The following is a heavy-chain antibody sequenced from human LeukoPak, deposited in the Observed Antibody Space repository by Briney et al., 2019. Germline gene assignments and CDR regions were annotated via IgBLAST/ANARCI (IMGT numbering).Heavy chain of an antibody. D-gene: IGHD3-16*01. CDR3: AKDIGVSPRGAFDV. V-gene: IGHV3-9*01. Sequence: GGSLRLSCAASGFTFDDYTMHWVRQAPGKGLEWISGISWNSDNIGYADSVKGRFTISRDNAKNSLYLQMNSLRAEDTALYYCAKDIGVSPRGAFDVWGQGTMVTVSS. CDR1: GFTFDDYT. CDR2: ISWNSDNI. J-gene: IGHJ3*01.